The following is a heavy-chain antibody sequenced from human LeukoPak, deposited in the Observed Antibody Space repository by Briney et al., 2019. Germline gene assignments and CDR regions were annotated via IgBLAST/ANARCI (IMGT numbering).Heavy chain of an antibody. CDR1: GFTFSDYY. CDR2: IISIVSII. Sequence: PVASLRLSCEASGFTFSDYYISWIRQAPGQGLEWVSNIISIVSIIYYADYVKGRFSISRDNSTNSLSLQMNSLRSEDTAVYYCARDLKQGIGGDIWGQGTLVTVSS. CDR3: ARDLKQGIGGDI. J-gene: IGHJ4*02. D-gene: IGHD2-21*02. V-gene: IGHV3-11*01.